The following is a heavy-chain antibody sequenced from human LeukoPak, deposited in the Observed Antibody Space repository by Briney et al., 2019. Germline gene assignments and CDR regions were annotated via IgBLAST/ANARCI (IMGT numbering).Heavy chain of an antibody. CDR3: ARYDFWSGPPNWFDP. D-gene: IGHD3-3*01. CDR1: GYTFTSYG. J-gene: IGHJ5*02. CDR2: ISAYNGNT. Sequence: GASVKVSCKASGYTFTSYGISWVRQAPGQGLEWMGWISAYNGNTNYAQKLQGRVTMTTDTSMSTAYMELRSLRSDDTAVYYCARYDFWSGPPNWFDPWGQGTLVTVSS. V-gene: IGHV1-18*01.